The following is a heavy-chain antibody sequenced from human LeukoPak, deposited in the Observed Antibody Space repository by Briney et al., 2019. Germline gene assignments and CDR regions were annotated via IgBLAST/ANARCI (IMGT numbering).Heavy chain of an antibody. CDR2: MNHSGST. D-gene: IGHD3-10*01. Sequence: SDTLSLTCTVSGGSISSSNYYWGWIRQPPGKGLEWIGEMNHSGSTNYNPSLKSRVTISVDTSKNQFSLRLSSVTAADTAVYYCARLTKNDSGTYRFGKKKRGYMDVWGKGTTVTISS. V-gene: IGHV4-39*07. CDR3: ARLTKNDSGTYRFGKKKRGYMDV. CDR1: GGSISSSNYY. J-gene: IGHJ6*03.